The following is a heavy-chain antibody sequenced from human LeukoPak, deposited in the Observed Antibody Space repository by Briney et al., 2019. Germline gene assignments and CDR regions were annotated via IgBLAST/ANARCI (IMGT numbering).Heavy chain of an antibody. J-gene: IGHJ5*02. Sequence: SVRVSCKASGGTFSSYAISWVRQAPGQGLEWMGGIIPIFGTANYAQKFQGRVTITADESTSTAYMELSSLRSEDTAVYYCARVRYFDWLRXFDPXXXGXLVTV. CDR1: GGTFSSYA. V-gene: IGHV1-69*13. D-gene: IGHD3-9*01. CDR3: ARVRYFDWLRXFDP. CDR2: IIPIFGTA.